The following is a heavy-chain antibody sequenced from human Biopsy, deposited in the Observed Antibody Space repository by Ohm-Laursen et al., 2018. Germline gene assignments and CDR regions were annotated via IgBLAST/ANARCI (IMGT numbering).Heavy chain of an antibody. CDR1: GFTFNNSW. J-gene: IGHJ4*02. V-gene: IGHV3-23*01. CDR2: SSGSGDAK. Sequence: SLRLSCAVSGFTFNNSWMHWVRQVPGKGLEWLSESSGSGDAKYYADSVEGRFTISKDISKNTLYLQMNSLSVDDTAIHYCAKNQAHNEGVTDHFDSWGQGTLVTVSS. D-gene: IGHD3-10*01. CDR3: AKNQAHNEGVTDHFDS.